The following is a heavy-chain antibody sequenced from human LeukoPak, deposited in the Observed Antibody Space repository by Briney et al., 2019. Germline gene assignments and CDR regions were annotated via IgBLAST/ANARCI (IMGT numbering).Heavy chain of an antibody. CDR2: INPNSGGT. V-gene: IGHV1-2*02. CDR1: GYTFTGYY. J-gene: IGHJ4*02. Sequence: ASVKVSFKASGYTFTGYYMHWVRQAPGQGLEWMGWINPNSGGTNYAQKFQGRVTLTRDTSQATVYMELRSLRSDDTAFYYCARDFDVGYFDSWGQGTLVTVSS. D-gene: IGHD3-9*01. CDR3: ARDFDVGYFDS.